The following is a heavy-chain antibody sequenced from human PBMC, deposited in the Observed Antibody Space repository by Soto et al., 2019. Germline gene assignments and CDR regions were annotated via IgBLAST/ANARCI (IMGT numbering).Heavy chain of an antibody. CDR3: AKDLKPYYDFWSGYYTYMDV. D-gene: IGHD3-3*01. CDR1: GFTFSSYG. J-gene: IGHJ6*03. V-gene: IGHV3-30*18. CDR2: ISYDGSNK. Sequence: QVQLVESGGGVVQPGRSLRLSCAASGFTFSSYGMHWVRQAPGKGLEWVAVISYDGSNKYYADSVKGRFTISRDNSKNTLYLQMNSLRAEDTAVYYCAKDLKPYYDFWSGYYTYMDVWGKGTTVTVSS.